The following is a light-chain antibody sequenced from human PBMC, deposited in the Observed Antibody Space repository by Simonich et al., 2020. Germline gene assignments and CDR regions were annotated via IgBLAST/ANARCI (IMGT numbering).Light chain of an antibody. J-gene: IGLJ2*01. Sequence: QSALTQPPSASGSPGQSVTISCTGTSSDVGGYNYVSWYQQHPGKAPQLMIYEVSKRPSGGPDRFSGSKSGNTASLTVSGLQAEDEADYYCSSYAGSNPLFGGGTKLTVL. CDR1: SSDVGGYNY. CDR3: SSYAGSNPL. CDR2: EVS. V-gene: IGLV2-8*01.